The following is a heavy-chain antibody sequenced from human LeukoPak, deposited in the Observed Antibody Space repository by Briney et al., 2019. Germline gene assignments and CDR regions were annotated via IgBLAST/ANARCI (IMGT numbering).Heavy chain of an antibody. CDR3: ITWRWFDP. CDR1: GFTFSNAW. J-gene: IGHJ5*02. V-gene: IGHV3-15*01. CDR2: IKSKTDGGTA. Sequence: GGSLRLSCAASGFTFSNAWMSWVRQAPGKGLGWVGRIKSKTDGGTADYAAPGKGRFTISRDDSKNTMYLQMNSLKTEDTAVYYCITWRWFDPWGQGTLVTVSS.